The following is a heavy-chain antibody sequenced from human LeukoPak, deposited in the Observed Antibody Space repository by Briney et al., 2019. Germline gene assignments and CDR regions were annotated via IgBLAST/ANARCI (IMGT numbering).Heavy chain of an antibody. Sequence: GESLKISCKGSGYSFTSYWIGWVRQMPGKGLEWMGIIYPGDSDTRYSPSFQGQVTISADKSISTAYLQWSSLKASDTAVYYCARPTHGYSYGAPFGYWGQGTLVTVSS. CDR1: GYSFTSYW. V-gene: IGHV5-51*01. D-gene: IGHD5-18*01. CDR2: IYPGDSDT. CDR3: ARPTHGYSYGAPFGY. J-gene: IGHJ4*02.